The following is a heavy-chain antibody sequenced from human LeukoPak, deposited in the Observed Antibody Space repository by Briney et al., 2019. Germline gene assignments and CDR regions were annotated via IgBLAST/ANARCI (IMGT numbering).Heavy chain of an antibody. Sequence: GGSLRLSCAASGFTFSSYSMTWVRQAPGKGLEWVSSISSSSSYIYYADSVKGRFTISRDNAKNSLYLQMNSLRAGDTAVYYCARAGYSSGWFPVGYYYYGMDVWGQGTTVTVSS. D-gene: IGHD6-19*01. V-gene: IGHV3-21*01. J-gene: IGHJ6*02. CDR2: ISSSSSYI. CDR1: GFTFSSYS. CDR3: ARAGYSSGWFPVGYYYYGMDV.